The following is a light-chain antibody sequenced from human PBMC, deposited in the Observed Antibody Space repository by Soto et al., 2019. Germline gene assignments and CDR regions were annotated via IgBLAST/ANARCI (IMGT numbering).Light chain of an antibody. Sequence: EIVMTQSPATLSVSPGERATLSCRASQSVTSNLAWYQQKPGQAPRLLMYGASTRATGIPARFGGSGAATEFTLTISRLQSENFAVYYCHQASHRPAAFGGGTQLDI. CDR3: HQASHRPAA. CDR2: GAS. CDR1: QSVTSN. V-gene: IGKV3-15*01. J-gene: IGKJ4*01.